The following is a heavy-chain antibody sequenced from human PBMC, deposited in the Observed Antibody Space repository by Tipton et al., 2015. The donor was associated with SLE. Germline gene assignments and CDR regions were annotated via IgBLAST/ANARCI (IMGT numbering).Heavy chain of an antibody. V-gene: IGHV4-59*01. CDR2: IYNSGNT. D-gene: IGHD2-8*01. J-gene: IGHJ4*02. Sequence: TLSLTCTVSGGSISSYFWSWIRQPPGKGLEWIGYIYNSGNTKYNPSLKSRVTISVDTSKNQFSLKLSSVTAADTAVYYCARDNGLTLEYWGQGTLVTVSS. CDR3: ARDNGLTLEY. CDR1: GGSISSYF.